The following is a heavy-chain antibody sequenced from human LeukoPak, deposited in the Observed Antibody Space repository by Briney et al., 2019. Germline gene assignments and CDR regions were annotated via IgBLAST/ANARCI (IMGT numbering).Heavy chain of an antibody. D-gene: IGHD4-17*01. V-gene: IGHV3-73*01. CDR1: GFTFSGSA. CDR2: IRSKANSYAT. CDR3: TRLGYGDYGDY. J-gene: IGHJ4*02. Sequence: GGSLRLSCAASGFTFSGSAMHWVRQASGKGLEWVGRIRSKANSYATAYAASVKGRFTISRDDSKNTAYLQMNSLKTEDTAVYYCTRLGYGDYGDYWGQGTLVTVSS.